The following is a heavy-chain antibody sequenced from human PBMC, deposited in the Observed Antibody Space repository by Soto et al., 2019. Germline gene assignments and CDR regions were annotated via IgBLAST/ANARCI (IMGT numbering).Heavy chain of an antibody. Sequence: QVQLVQSGAEVKKPGASVKVSCKASGYTFTSYGISWVRQAPGQGLEWMGRISAYNGNTNYAQKLQGRVTMTTGRSTSTAYMELRGLRSDDTAAYFCAGHPLPGGFRGVIAEDYWGQGTLVTVSS. CDR1: GYTFTSYG. J-gene: IGHJ4*02. CDR2: ISAYNGNT. V-gene: IGHV1-18*01. CDR3: AGHPLPGGFRGVIAEDY. D-gene: IGHD3-16*02.